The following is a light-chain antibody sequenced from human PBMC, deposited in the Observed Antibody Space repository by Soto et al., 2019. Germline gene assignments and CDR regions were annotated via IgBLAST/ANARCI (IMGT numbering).Light chain of an antibody. Sequence: IQLTQSPSSLSASVGDRVTITCPASQGISTYLAWYQQKPGRAPKLLIYTASTLQSGVPSRFSGRGSGTDFTLTISSLQPEDFATYYCQQLNSDPPITFGQGTRLEIK. CDR2: TAS. V-gene: IGKV1-9*01. CDR3: QQLNSDPPIT. CDR1: QGISTY. J-gene: IGKJ5*01.